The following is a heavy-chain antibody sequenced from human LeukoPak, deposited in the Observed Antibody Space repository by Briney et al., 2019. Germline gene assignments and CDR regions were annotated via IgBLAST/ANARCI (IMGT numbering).Heavy chain of an antibody. D-gene: IGHD6-19*01. CDR2: INPNSGGI. CDR1: GYTFTGYY. Sequence: ASVKVSCKASGYTFTGYYIHWVRQAPGQGLEWMGWINPNSGGIKYAQKFQGRATMTRDTSISTAYMELSRLRSDDTAVYYCGRDRAVAGTAIDAFDIWGQGTMVTASS. CDR3: GRDRAVAGTAIDAFDI. J-gene: IGHJ3*02. V-gene: IGHV1-2*02.